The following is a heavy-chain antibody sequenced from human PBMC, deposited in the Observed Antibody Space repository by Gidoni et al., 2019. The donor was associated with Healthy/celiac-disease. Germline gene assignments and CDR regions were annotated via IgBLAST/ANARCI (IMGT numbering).Heavy chain of an antibody. CDR3: ARHRYSSSTFWFDP. J-gene: IGHJ5*02. V-gene: IGHV4-39*01. CDR1: GGSISSSSYY. D-gene: IGHD6-6*01. Sequence: QLQLQESGPGLVKPSETLSLTCTVSGGSISSSSYYWGWIRQPPGKGLEWIGSIYYSGSTYYNPSLKSRVTISVDTSKNQFSLKLSSVTAADTAVYYCARHRYSSSTFWFDPWGQGTLVTVSS. CDR2: IYYSGST.